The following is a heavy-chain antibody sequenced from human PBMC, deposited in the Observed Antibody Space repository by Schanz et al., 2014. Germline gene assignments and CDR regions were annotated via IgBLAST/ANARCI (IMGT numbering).Heavy chain of an antibody. CDR2: ISPSGDT. J-gene: IGHJ3*01. CDR1: GFRFKTYE. D-gene: IGHD6-19*01. CDR3: AGAAVGFIVDAFDL. V-gene: IGHV3-13*01. Sequence: EMQLVESGGGLIQPGGSLRLSCAVSGFRFKTYEMNWVRQVRGKGLEWVSSISPSGDTHYLASVKGRFTISRENAKSSLYLQMDHLRVEDTAAYYCAGAAVGFIVDAFDLWGRGTMVIVSS.